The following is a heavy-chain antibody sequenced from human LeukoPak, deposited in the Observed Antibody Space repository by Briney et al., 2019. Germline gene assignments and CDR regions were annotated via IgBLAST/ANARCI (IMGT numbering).Heavy chain of an antibody. Sequence: GGSLRLSCVGSGFTFSSYGMHWVRQAPGKGLEWVAVISYDGSNKYYADSVKGRFTISRDNSKNTLYLQMNSLRAEDTAVYYCAKERSHLINYFDYWGQGTLVTVSS. D-gene: IGHD3-16*01. J-gene: IGHJ4*02. CDR2: ISYDGSNK. CDR1: GFTFSSYG. V-gene: IGHV3-30*18. CDR3: AKERSHLINYFDY.